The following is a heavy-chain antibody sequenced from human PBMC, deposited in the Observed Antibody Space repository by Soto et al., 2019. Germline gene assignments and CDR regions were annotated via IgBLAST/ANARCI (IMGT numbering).Heavy chain of an antibody. CDR2: FIPMIGTA. CDR1: GGTFSIYT. Sequence: QVQLVQSGAEVKRPGSSINISCKASGGTFSIYTVSWVRQAPGQGLEWMGRFIPMIGTANYAQNFQGRVTLSADKSASTAHMELSSLTPQNTALYYCATVDVPLAPERHAAFDVWGQGTEVTVSP. J-gene: IGHJ3*01. D-gene: IGHD2-2*03. V-gene: IGHV1-69*08. CDR3: ATVDVPLAPERHAAFDV.